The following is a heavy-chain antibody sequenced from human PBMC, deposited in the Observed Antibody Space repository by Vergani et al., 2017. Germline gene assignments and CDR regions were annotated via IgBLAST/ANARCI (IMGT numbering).Heavy chain of an antibody. Sequence: VQLVQSGAEVKKPGSSVKVSCKASGGTFSSYAISWVRQAPGQGLEWVSAISGSGGSTYYADSVKGRFTISRDNSKNTLYLQMNSLRAEDTAVYYCAKEDSSGWYPAGNFDYWGQGTLVTVSS. V-gene: IGHV3-23*04. CDR2: ISGSGGST. CDR3: AKEDSSGWYPAGNFDY. D-gene: IGHD6-19*01. J-gene: IGHJ4*02. CDR1: GGTFSSYA.